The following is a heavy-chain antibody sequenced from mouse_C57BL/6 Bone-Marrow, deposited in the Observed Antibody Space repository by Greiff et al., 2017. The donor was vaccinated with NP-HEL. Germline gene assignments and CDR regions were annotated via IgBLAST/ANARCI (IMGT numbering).Heavy chain of an antibody. Sequence: EVQLQQSGPVLVKPGASVKMSCKASGYTFTDYYMNWVKQSHGKSLEWIGVINPYNGGTSYNQKFKGKATLTVDKSSSTAYMELNSLTSEDSAVYYCARGAHLGPLITTVVEDWYFDVWGTGTTVTVSS. CDR3: ARGAHLGPLITTVVEDWYFDV. J-gene: IGHJ1*03. CDR2: INPYNGGT. D-gene: IGHD1-1*01. CDR1: GYTFTDYY. V-gene: IGHV1-19*01.